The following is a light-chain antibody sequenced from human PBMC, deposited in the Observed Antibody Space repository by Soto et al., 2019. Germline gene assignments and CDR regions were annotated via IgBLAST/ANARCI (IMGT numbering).Light chain of an antibody. J-gene: IGKJ2*01. CDR1: QSISSW. CDR2: YAS. Sequence: DIQMTQSPSTLSSSVGDRVTITCRASQSISSWLAWYQQKPGKAPKLLIYYASSLESGVPSRFSGSGSGTEFTLTISSLQPDYFATYYCQQYNSYLYTFGQGTKLEIK. V-gene: IGKV1-5*01. CDR3: QQYNSYLYT.